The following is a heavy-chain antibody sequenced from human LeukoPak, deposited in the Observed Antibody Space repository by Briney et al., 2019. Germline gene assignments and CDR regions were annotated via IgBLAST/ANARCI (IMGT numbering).Heavy chain of an antibody. D-gene: IGHD2-15*01. Sequence: GGSLRLSCAASGFTFSNAWMSWVRQAPGKGLEWVGRIKSKTDGGTTDYAAPVKGRFTISRDDSKNTLYLQMNSLKTEDTAVYYCMRYCSGGSCYLDRDYWGQGTLVTVSS. CDR3: MRYCSGGSCYLDRDY. V-gene: IGHV3-15*01. J-gene: IGHJ4*02. CDR2: IKSKTDGGTT. CDR1: GFTFSNAW.